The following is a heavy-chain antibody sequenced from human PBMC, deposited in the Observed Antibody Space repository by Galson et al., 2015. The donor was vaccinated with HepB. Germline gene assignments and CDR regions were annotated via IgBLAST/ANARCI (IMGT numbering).Heavy chain of an antibody. V-gene: IGHV4-4*02. CDR3: AKELVHCTGGSCYALDH. D-gene: IGHD2-15*01. CDR2: IYHTGNT. J-gene: IGHJ4*02. CDR1: GASISSSNW. Sequence: SETLSLTCAVSGASISSSNWWSWVRQPPGKGLEWIGEIYHTGNTNYNPSLQSRVTISLDKSKNQISLRLRSVTAADTAVYYCAKELVHCTGGSCYALDHWGQGTLVTISS.